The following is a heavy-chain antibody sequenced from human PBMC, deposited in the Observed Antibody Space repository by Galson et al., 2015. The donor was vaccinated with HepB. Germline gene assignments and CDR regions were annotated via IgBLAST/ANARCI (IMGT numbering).Heavy chain of an antibody. D-gene: IGHD3-10*01. V-gene: IGHV3-23*01. CDR1: GFTFSSYA. J-gene: IGHJ4*02. CDR3: ARDWSYVGFDY. CDR2: ISGNGEIT. Sequence: SLRLSCATSGFTFSSYAMSWVRQAPGKGLEWVSGISGNGEITYYADSVKGRFTISRDTSKNTLYLQMDSLRAEDTAVYYCARDWSYVGFDYWGQGTLVTVPS.